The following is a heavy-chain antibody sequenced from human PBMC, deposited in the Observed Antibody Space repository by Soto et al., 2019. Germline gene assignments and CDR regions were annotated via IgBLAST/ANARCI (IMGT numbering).Heavy chain of an antibody. CDR1: GDSFSNYA. CDR3: ARAVRTGFYGIDV. J-gene: IGHJ6*02. CDR2: LIPVFGTS. Sequence: QVQLVQSGAEVKKPGSSVKVSCRASGDSFSNYAVNWLRQAPGRGLEWMGGLIPVFGTSNYAEKFQGRVTITADESTSTAYMELSSLTSEETAVYYCARAVRTGFYGIDVWGQGTTVSVSS. V-gene: IGHV1-69*01.